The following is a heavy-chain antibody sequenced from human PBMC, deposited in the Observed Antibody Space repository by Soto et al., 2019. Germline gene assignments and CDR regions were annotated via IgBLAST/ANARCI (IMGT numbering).Heavy chain of an antibody. CDR1: GGSISSGGYY. D-gene: IGHD6-19*01. Sequence: SETLSLTCTVSGGSISSGGYYWSWIRQHPGKGLEWIGYIYYSGSTYYNPSLKSRVTISVDTSKNQFSLKLSSVTAADTAVYYCARDLYGSGWLDYWGQGTLVTVSS. CDR3: ARDLYGSGWLDY. CDR2: IYYSGST. J-gene: IGHJ4*02. V-gene: IGHV4-31*03.